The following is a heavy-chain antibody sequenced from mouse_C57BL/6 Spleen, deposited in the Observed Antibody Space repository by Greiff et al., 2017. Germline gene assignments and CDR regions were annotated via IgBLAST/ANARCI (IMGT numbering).Heavy chain of an antibody. Sequence: QVQLQQPGAELVRPGSSVKLSCKASGYTFTSYWMHWVKQRPIQGLEWIGNIDPSDSETHYNQKFKGKATLTVDKSSSTAYMQLSSLTSEDSAVYYCARWELLSLSYWGQGTLVTVSA. CDR2: IDPSDSET. CDR1: GYTFTSYW. V-gene: IGHV1-52*01. J-gene: IGHJ3*01. CDR3: ARWELLSLSY. D-gene: IGHD2-12*01.